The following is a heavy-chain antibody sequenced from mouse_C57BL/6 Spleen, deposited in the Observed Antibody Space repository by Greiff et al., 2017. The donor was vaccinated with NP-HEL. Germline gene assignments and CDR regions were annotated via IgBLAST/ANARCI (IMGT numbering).Heavy chain of an antibody. J-gene: IGHJ2*01. V-gene: IGHV1-81*01. Sequence: QVQLQQSGAELARPGASVKLSCKASGYTFTSYGISWVKQRTGQGLEWIGVIYPRSGYTYYNEKFKGKATLTADKSSSTAYMELRSLTSEDSAVYFCAREEPASLDYWGQGTTLTVSS. D-gene: IGHD6-1*01. CDR1: GYTFTSYG. CDR3: AREEPASLDY. CDR2: IYPRSGYT.